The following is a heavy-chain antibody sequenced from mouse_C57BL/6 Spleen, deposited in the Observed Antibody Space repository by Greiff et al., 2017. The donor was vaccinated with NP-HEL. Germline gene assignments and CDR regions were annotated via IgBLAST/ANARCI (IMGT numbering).Heavy chain of an antibody. CDR1: GYTFTSYC. Sequence: QVQLQQPGAELVKPGASVNVSCKASGYTFTSYCMHWVKQRPGQGLEWIGRIHPSDSDTNYNQKFTGKATLTVDKSTSTTYMQLSSLTSEDSAVYYCARARWLPFDYWGQGTTLTVSS. J-gene: IGHJ2*01. D-gene: IGHD2-3*01. CDR3: ARARWLPFDY. V-gene: IGHV1-74*01. CDR2: IHPSDSDT.